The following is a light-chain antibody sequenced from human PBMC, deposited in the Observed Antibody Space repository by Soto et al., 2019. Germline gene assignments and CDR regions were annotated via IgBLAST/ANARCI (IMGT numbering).Light chain of an antibody. V-gene: IGKV3-15*01. J-gene: IGKJ1*01. CDR3: QQYYDWPRT. CDR1: QGLGDN. CDR2: GAS. Sequence: ETVMTQSPATLSVSPGERVSLSCRASQGLGDNLAWYQQKPGQPPRVLIYGASTRATDIPARFSGSGSGTQFTLTISSLQSEDSAVYYCQQYYDWPRTFGRGTKVEIK.